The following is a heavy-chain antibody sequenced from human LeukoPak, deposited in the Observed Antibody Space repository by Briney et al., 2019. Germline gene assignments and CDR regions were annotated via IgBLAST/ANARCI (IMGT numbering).Heavy chain of an antibody. CDR2: ISPYNGKT. D-gene: IGHD6-6*01. V-gene: IGHV1-18*01. Sequence: ASMKVSCKTSGYTFTNYGINWVRQAPGQGLEWMGWISPYNGKTEFAQKFQGRVTMTTDTSTTTVYMELGSLRSDDTAVYYCARVLSSSSPNDYWGQGTLVTVSS. CDR3: ARVLSSSSPNDY. J-gene: IGHJ4*02. CDR1: GYTFTNYG.